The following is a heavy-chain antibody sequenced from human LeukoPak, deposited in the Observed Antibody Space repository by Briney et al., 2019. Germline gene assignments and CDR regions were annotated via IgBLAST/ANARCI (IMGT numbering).Heavy chain of an antibody. Sequence: PSETLSLTCTVSGGSISGSSYYWGWIRQPPGKGLEWIGSIHYSGSTYYNPSLKSRVTISVDTSKNQFSLKLSSVNAADTAVYYCASLSEIITTWNYFDYWGQGTLVTVSS. CDR3: ASLSEIITTWNYFDY. CDR2: IHYSGST. J-gene: IGHJ4*02. CDR1: GGSISGSSYY. V-gene: IGHV4-39*01. D-gene: IGHD2/OR15-2a*01.